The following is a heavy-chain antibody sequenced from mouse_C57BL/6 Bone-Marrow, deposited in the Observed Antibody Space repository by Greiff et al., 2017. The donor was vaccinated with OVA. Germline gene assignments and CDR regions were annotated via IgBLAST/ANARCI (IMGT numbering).Heavy chain of an antibody. CDR2: IYPSDSET. V-gene: IGHV1-61*01. Sequence: QVQLQQPGAELVRPGSSVKLSCKASGYTFTSYWMAWVKQRPGQGLEWIGNIYPSDSETHYNQKFKDKATLTVDKSSSTAYMQLSSLTSEDSAVYYCARSLYYYGSSDADWGQGTLVTVSA. J-gene: IGHJ3*01. CDR1: GYTFTSYW. D-gene: IGHD1-1*01. CDR3: ARSLYYYGSSDAD.